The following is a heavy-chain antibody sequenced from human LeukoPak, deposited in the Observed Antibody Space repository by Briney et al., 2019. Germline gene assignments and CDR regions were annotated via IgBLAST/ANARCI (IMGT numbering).Heavy chain of an antibody. Sequence: SETLSLTCTVSSGSISSSGSYWGWIRQPPGKGLEWIASISYSGSTYYNPSLRSRVTISVDTSKNQFSLKLSSVTAADTAVYYCARTATSYSYGYLGDWGQGTLVTVSS. D-gene: IGHD5-18*01. CDR3: ARTATSYSYGYLGD. CDR2: ISYSGST. J-gene: IGHJ4*02. CDR1: SGSISSSGSY. V-gene: IGHV4-39*01.